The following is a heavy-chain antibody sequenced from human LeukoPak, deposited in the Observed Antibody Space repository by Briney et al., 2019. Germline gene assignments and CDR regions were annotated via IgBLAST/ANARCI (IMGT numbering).Heavy chain of an antibody. Sequence: ASETLSLTCSVSGVSITSNYWSWIQQPPGKGLEWLGYTHHSGATSYNPSLKSRSAMSLDTSNNQFSLKLSSVTAADTAVYYCARSSGHSYGDFDYWGQGNLVTVSS. V-gene: IGHV4-59*01. CDR3: ARSSGHSYGDFDY. CDR1: GVSITSNY. CDR2: THHSGAT. J-gene: IGHJ4*02. D-gene: IGHD5-18*01.